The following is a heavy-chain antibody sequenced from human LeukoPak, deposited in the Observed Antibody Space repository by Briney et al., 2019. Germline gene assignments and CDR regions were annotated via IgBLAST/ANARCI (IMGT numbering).Heavy chain of an antibody. CDR2: INSDGINT. Sequence: PGGSLRLSCAASGFTFSNYWMHWVRQAPGKGLVWVSRINSDGINTSYADSVKGRFTISRDNAKNTLNLQMNSLRAEDTAVYYCARGDSSGYYLYWGQGTLVTVSS. J-gene: IGHJ4*02. CDR3: ARGDSSGYYLY. CDR1: GFTFSNYW. V-gene: IGHV3-74*01. D-gene: IGHD3-22*01.